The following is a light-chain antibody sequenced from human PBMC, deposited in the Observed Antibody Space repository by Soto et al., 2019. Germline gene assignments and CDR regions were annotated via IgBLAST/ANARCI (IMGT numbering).Light chain of an antibody. Sequence: QSALTQPASVSGSPGQSITISCTGTSSDVGGYNYVSWYQQHPGQAPKLMIYEVSNRPSGVSNRFSGSKSGKTASLTISGLQAEDEAAYYCSSYTSSSVVFGGGTKLTVL. J-gene: IGLJ2*01. CDR1: SSDVGGYNY. CDR2: EVS. CDR3: SSYTSSSVV. V-gene: IGLV2-14*01.